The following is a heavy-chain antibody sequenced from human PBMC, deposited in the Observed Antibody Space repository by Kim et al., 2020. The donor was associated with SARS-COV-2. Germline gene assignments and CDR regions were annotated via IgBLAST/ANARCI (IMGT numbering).Heavy chain of an antibody. D-gene: IGHD3-10*01. J-gene: IGHJ4*02. V-gene: IGHV3-49*02. CDR2: TT. Sequence: TTEYAASVKGRFTIPRDDSKSIAYLQMNSLKTEDTAVYYCTRDYYGRFDYWGQGTLVTVSS. CDR3: TRDYYGRFDY.